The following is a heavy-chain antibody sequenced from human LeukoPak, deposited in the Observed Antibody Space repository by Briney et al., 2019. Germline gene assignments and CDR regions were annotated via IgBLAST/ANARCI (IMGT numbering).Heavy chain of an antibody. CDR3: ARRYGDYADY. V-gene: IGHV5-51*01. Sequence: GESLKISCRGSGYTFTTSWIGWVRQMPGKGLEWMGVIYPSDSDTRYSPPFQGQVTISADKSINTAYLQWSSLKALDTAMYYCARRYGDYADYWGQGTLVTVSS. J-gene: IGHJ4*02. D-gene: IGHD4-17*01. CDR1: GYTFTTSW. CDR2: IYPSDSDT.